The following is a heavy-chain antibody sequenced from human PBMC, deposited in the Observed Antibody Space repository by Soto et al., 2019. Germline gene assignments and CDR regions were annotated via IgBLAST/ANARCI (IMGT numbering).Heavy chain of an antibody. J-gene: IGHJ6*02. V-gene: IGHV5-10-1*01. CDR1: GYSFTSYW. CDR3: ARHKRIAAAGNYYYYGMDV. Sequence: ESLKISCKGSGYSFTSYWSSWVRQIPGKGLEWMGRIDPSDSYTNYSPSFQGHVTISADKSISTAYLQWSSLKASDTAMYYCARHKRIAAAGNYYYYGMDVWGQGTTVTVSS. CDR2: IDPSDSYT. D-gene: IGHD6-13*01.